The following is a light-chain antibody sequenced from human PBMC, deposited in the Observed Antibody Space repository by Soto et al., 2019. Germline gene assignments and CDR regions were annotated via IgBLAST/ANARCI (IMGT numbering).Light chain of an antibody. CDR2: DAS. CDR3: HQRKSWPRT. Sequence: DLQMTQSPSSLSASVEDRVTITCRASQSISSYLNWYQQKPGKAPKLLIYDASSLESGVPQRFSGSGSGTDFTLTISSLEPEDFAVYYCHQRKSWPRTFGQGTKVDIK. J-gene: IGKJ1*01. CDR1: QSISSY. V-gene: IGKV1-39*01.